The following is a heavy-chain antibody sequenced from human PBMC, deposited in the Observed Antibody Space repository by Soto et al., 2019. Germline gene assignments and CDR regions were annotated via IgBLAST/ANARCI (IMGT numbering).Heavy chain of an antibody. D-gene: IGHD2-21*01. J-gene: IGHJ4*02. CDR1: GFTVSNNF. Sequence: VQLVESGGGLIQAGGSLRLSCAVSGFTVSNNFMMWVRQAPGKGLEWVSLIYSGGSISYADSVKGRFTISRDGSMNMVYLQMNSLTAEDMAVYYCARDGNGLWVIPHWGQGTLVTVSS. V-gene: IGHV3-53*02. CDR3: ARDGNGLWVIPH. CDR2: IYSGGSI.